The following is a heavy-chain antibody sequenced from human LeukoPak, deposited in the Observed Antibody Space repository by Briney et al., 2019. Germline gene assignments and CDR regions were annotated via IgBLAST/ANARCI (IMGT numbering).Heavy chain of an antibody. CDR3: ARDSSEHSSSWYY. J-gene: IGHJ4*02. D-gene: IGHD6-13*01. Sequence: PGGSLRLSCAASGFTFSSYAMSWVRQAPGKGLEWIGRINYKTNGGTADYAATVKGRFTISRDDSKDTLYLQMNSLRAEDTAVYYCARDSSEHSSSWYYWGQGTLVTVSS. CDR2: INYKTNGGTA. V-gene: IGHV3-15*01. CDR1: GFTFSSYA.